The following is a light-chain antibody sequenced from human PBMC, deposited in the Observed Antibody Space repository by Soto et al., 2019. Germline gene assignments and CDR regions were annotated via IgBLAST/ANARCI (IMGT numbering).Light chain of an antibody. V-gene: IGLV1-44*01. J-gene: IGLJ2*01. Sequence: QSVLTQPPSASGTPGQRVTISCSGSSSNIGSNTVNWYQQLPGTAPKLRIYSNNQRPSGVPDRFSGSKSGTSASLAISGFQSEDEADYYCASCHGSLNGHVVFGGGTKLTVL. CDR2: SNN. CDR1: SSNIGSNT. CDR3: ASCHGSLNGHVV.